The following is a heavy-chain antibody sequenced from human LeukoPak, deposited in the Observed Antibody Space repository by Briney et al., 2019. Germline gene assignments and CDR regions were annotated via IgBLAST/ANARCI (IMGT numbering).Heavy chain of an antibody. J-gene: IGHJ4*02. D-gene: IGHD3-16*01. V-gene: IGHV3-74*01. CDR3: ARGGSPSDY. CDR2: IHLDGRTT. Sequence: PGGSLRLSCAASGFTFSSYWVHWVRQPPGKGLVWVSRIHLDGRTTNYADSVKGRFTISRDNAKNTLYLEMNSLRAEDTAVYYCARGGSPSDYWGQGTLVTVS. CDR1: GFTFSSYW.